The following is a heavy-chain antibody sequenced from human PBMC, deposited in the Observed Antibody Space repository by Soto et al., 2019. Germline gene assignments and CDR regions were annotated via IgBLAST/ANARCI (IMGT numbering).Heavy chain of an antibody. Sequence: EVQLVESGGGLVQPGESLRLSCAASGFSFSEYWMTWVRQGPGKGLEWVANIKQDGSGKYYLDSVKGRFTISRDNAKKSVVLQVNNLGAADTAVYYCIEGRGMAVWGQRTTVPVS. CDR1: GFSFSEYW. J-gene: IGHJ6*02. CDR3: IEGRGMAV. CDR2: IKQDGSGK. V-gene: IGHV3-7*01.